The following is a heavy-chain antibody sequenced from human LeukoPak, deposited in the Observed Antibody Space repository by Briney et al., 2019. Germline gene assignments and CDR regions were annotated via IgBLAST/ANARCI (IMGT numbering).Heavy chain of an antibody. J-gene: IGHJ4*02. Sequence: GASVKVSCKASGGTFSSYAISWVRQAPGQGLEWMGGIIPIFGTANYAQKFQGRVTITVDESTSTAYMELSSLRSEDTAVYYCARGLGGYCSSTSCPFDYWGQGTLVTVSS. CDR3: ARGLGGYCSSTSCPFDY. CDR2: IIPIFGTA. CDR1: GGTFSSYA. D-gene: IGHD2-2*01. V-gene: IGHV1-69*13.